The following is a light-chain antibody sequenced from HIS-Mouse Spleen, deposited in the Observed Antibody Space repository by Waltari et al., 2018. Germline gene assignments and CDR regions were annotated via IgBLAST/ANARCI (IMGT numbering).Light chain of an antibody. J-gene: IGLJ2*01. V-gene: IGLV2-23*03. CDR3: CSYAGSSTFEV. CDR1: SSDVGSYNL. CDR2: EGS. Sequence: QSALTQPASVSGSPGQSITISCTGTSSDVGSYNLVSWYQQHPGKAPKLMIYEGSKRPAGGANGFAGSKSGNTASLTIAGLQAEDEADYYCCSYAGSSTFEVFGGGTKLTVL.